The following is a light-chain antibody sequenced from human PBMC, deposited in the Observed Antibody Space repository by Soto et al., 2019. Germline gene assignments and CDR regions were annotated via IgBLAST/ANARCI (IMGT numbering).Light chain of an antibody. J-gene: IGKJ5*01. CDR1: QSVSSY. Sequence: EIVFTHSPATLSLSPGERATLSCRASQSVSSYLAWYQQKPGQAPRLLIYDASNRATGIPARSSGSGSGTDFTLTISSLEPEDFAVYYCQQRSNWPLITFGQGTRLEIK. CDR3: QQRSNWPLIT. CDR2: DAS. V-gene: IGKV3-11*01.